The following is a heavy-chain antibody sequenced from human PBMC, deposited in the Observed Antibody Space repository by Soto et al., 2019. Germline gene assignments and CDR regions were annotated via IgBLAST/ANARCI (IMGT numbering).Heavy chain of an antibody. V-gene: IGHV5-51*01. CDR3: ASRGYSPPGHHDYYYYGMDV. Sequence: GESLKISCKGSGYSFTSYWIGWVRQMPGKGLEWMGIIYPGDSDTRYSPSFQGQVTTSADKSISTAYLQWSSLKASDTAMYYCASRGYSPPGHHDYYYYGMDVWGQGTTVTVSS. D-gene: IGHD5-18*01. CDR1: GYSFTSYW. J-gene: IGHJ6*02. CDR2: IYPGDSDT.